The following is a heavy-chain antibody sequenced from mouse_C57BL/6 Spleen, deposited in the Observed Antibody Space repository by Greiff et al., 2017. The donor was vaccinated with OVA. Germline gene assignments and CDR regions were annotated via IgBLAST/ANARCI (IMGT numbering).Heavy chain of an antibody. J-gene: IGHJ2*01. CDR3: ARYYYGSSHYFDY. V-gene: IGHV1-22*01. Sequence: EVQLQQSGPELVKPGASVKMSCKASGYTFTDYNMHWVKQSHGKSLEWIGYINPNNGGTSYNQKFKGKATLTVNKSSSTAYMELRSLTSEDSAVYYCARYYYGSSHYFDYWGQGTTLTVSS. CDR2: INPNNGGT. D-gene: IGHD1-1*01. CDR1: GYTFTDYN.